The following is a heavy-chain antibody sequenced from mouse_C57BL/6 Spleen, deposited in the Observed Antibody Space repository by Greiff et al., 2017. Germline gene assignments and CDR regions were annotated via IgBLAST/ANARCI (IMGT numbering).Heavy chain of an antibody. V-gene: IGHV1-9*01. CDR1: GYTFTGYW. CDR3: ERRGYDDYYYVDC. CDR2: ILPGSGST. D-gene: IGHD2-3*01. Sequence: VKLQESGAELMKPGASVKLSCKATGYTFTGYWIEWVKQRPGHGLEWIGEILPGSGSTNYNEKFKGKATFTADTASNTAYMQLSGLTAENSAIYYCERRGYDDYYYVDCWGQDTTLTVSS. J-gene: IGHJ2*01.